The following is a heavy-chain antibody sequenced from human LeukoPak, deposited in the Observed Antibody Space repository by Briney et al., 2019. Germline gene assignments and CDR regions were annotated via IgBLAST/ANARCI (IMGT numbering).Heavy chain of an antibody. V-gene: IGHV3-74*01. J-gene: IGHJ3*02. D-gene: IGHD3-10*01. CDR1: GFTFSSYW. CDR3: STGSGHAFDI. Sequence: SGGSLRLSCAASGFTFSSYWMPWVRQVPGKGLVWVSRINSDGSSTSYADSVKGRFTISRDNAKNTLYVQMNSLGAEDTAVYYCSTGSGHAFDIWGRGTMVTVSS. CDR2: INSDGSST.